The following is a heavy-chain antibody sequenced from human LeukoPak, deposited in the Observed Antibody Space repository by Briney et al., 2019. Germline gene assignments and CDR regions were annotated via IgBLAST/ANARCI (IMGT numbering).Heavy chain of an antibody. D-gene: IGHD2/OR15-2a*01. CDR1: GFTFSSYA. J-gene: IGHJ4*02. V-gene: IGHV3-30-3*01. CDR3: GRAGSFSPIEY. Sequence: GGSLRLSCAASGFTFSSYAMHWVRQAPGKGLEWVATISYDGINNYYADSVKGRFIISRDNSKNTLYLQMNSLKTEDTALYYCGRAGSFSPIEYWGQGTLVTVSS. CDR2: ISYDGINN.